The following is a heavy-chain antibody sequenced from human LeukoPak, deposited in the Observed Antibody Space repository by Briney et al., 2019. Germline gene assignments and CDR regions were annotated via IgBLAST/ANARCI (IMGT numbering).Heavy chain of an antibody. V-gene: IGHV3-11*05. CDR2: INGRSTYT. Sequence: GGSLRLSCAASGFTFSDYYMSSIRQAPGKGLEWVSYINGRSTYTNFGDSVKGRFTISRDNAKNSLYLQMKSLRAEDTAVYYCARDGYGGNPFDYWGQGTLVTVSS. CDR1: GFTFSDYY. J-gene: IGHJ4*02. CDR3: ARDGYGGNPFDY. D-gene: IGHD4-23*01.